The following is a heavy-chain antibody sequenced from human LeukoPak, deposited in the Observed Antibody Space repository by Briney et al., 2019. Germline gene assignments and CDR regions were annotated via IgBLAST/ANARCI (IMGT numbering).Heavy chain of an antibody. CDR1: GFTFSSYA. Sequence: PGGSLRLSCAASGFTFSSYAMSWVRQAPGKGLEWVSAISGSGGSTYYADSVKGRFTISRDNSKNTLYLQMNSLRAEDTAVYYCAKEVVVVPAARGFVDYWGQGTLVTVSS. V-gene: IGHV3-23*01. D-gene: IGHD2-2*01. J-gene: IGHJ4*02. CDR2: ISGSGGST. CDR3: AKEVVVVPAARGFVDY.